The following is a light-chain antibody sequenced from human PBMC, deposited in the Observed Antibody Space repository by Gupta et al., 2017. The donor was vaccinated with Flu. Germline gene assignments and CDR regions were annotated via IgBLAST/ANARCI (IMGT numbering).Light chain of an antibody. CDR3: QQERHYPPT. Sequence: PSSLSASVGDTVTITCRADEDIDNLIFWFQQKPGKAPECPTYARSSFPSGVPLRFSGSGSGADFSLTISGLQPEDFGTYLCQQERHYPPTFGHGTTVDVK. J-gene: IGKJ3*01. CDR1: EDIDNL. V-gene: IGKV1-16*01. CDR2: ARS.